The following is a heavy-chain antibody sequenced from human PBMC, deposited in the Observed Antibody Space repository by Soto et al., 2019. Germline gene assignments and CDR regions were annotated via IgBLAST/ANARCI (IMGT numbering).Heavy chain of an antibody. J-gene: IGHJ5*02. V-gene: IGHV1-2*02. CDR2: INPNSGGT. CDR1: GYTFTGYY. Sequence: GASVKVSCKASGYTFTGYYMHWVRQAPGQGLEWMGWINPNSGGTNYAQKFQGRVTMTRDTSISTAYMELSRLRSDDTAVYYCARDLLGSGWNWFDPWGQGTLVTVS. D-gene: IGHD6-19*01. CDR3: ARDLLGSGWNWFDP.